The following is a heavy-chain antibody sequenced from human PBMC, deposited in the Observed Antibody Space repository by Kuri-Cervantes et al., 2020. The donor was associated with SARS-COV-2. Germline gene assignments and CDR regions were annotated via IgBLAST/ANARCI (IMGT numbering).Heavy chain of an antibody. Sequence: YCNASGYTFTGYYMHWVRQAPGQGLEWMGWINPNSGSTNYAQKFQGRVTMTRDTSISTAYMELSRLRSDDTAVYYCARDRGYDILTGYYSFDYWGQGTLVTVSS. J-gene: IGHJ4*02. D-gene: IGHD3-9*01. CDR3: ARDRGYDILTGYYSFDY. CDR1: GYTFTGYY. V-gene: IGHV1-2*02. CDR2: INPNSGST.